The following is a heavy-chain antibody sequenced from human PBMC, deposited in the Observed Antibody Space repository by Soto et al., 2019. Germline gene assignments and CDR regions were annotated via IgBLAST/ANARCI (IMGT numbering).Heavy chain of an antibody. V-gene: IGHV1-18*01. CDR2: ISAYHGNT. D-gene: IGHD2-15*01. CDR1: GYIFTSYG. J-gene: IGHJ5*02. Sequence: QVQLVQSGAEVKKPGASVKVSCKASGYIFTSYGISWVRQAPGQGLEWMGWISAYHGNTHYAQKRQGRVTMTTDTSTSTAYMELGSLRSDDAGVYYCARDGGGYTRGYNWFDPWGQGTLVTVSS. CDR3: ARDGGGYTRGYNWFDP.